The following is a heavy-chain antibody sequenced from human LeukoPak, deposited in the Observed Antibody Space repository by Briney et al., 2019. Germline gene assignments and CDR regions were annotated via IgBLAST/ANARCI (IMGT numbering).Heavy chain of an antibody. CDR2: ISSSSSTI. CDR1: GFTFSSYS. Sequence: PGGSLRLSCAASGFTFSSYSMNWVRQAPGKGLEWVSYISSSSSTIYYADSVKGRFTISRDNAKNSLYLQMNSLRPEDTAVYYCAKEMAAVVHQGVLRWGPKAETYYYYGMDVWGQGTTVTVSS. V-gene: IGHV3-48*01. J-gene: IGHJ6*02. D-gene: IGHD5-12*01. CDR3: AKEMAAVVHQGVLRWGPKAETYYYYGMDV.